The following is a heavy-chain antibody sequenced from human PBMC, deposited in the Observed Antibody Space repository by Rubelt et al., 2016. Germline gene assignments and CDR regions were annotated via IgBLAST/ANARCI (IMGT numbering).Heavy chain of an antibody. CDR3: ASIYYDYVWGSYRVFDY. CDR2: IYYSGST. CDR1: GGSISSSSYY. Sequence: QLQLQESGPGLVKPSETLSLTCTVSGGSISSSSYYWGWIRQPPGKGLEWIGSIYYSGSTYYNPSLKSRVSISVDTSKNQFSLKLSFVTAADTAVYYCASIYYDYVWGSYRVFDYWGQGTLVTVSS. D-gene: IGHD3-16*02. J-gene: IGHJ4*02. V-gene: IGHV4-39*01.